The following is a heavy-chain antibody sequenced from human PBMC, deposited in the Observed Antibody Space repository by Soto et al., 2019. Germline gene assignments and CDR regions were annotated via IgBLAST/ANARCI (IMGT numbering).Heavy chain of an antibody. CDR2: IYYSGST. V-gene: IGHV4-31*03. CDR3: AIDVKDVYCSPRGAFYI. D-gene: IGHD6-13*01. Sequence: QVQLQESGPGLVKPSQTLSITCTVSGGSISSGGYYWRWIRQHPGKGLEWIGYIYYSGSTYYNPSLTSRFTISVDTPKTHFSLKLISVTAPYTSVYYCAIDVKDVYCSPRGAFYILGQGTIVTLSS. CDR1: GGSISSGGYY. J-gene: IGHJ3*02.